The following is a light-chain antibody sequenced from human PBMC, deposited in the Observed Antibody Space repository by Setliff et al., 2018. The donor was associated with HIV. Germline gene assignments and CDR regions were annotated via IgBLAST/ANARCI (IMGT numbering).Light chain of an antibody. CDR3: CSFAGSPYV. J-gene: IGLJ1*01. V-gene: IGLV2-11*01. Sequence: QSVLTQPRSVSGSPGQSVTISCTGTSSDVGGYNYVSWYQQHPGKAPKLMISDVSKRPSGVPDRFSGSKSGNTASLSISGLQAEDEADYYCCSFAGSPYVFGIGTKVTVL. CDR2: DVS. CDR1: SSDVGGYNY.